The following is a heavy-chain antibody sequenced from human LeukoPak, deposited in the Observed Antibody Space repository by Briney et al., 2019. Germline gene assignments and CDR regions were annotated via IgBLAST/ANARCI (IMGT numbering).Heavy chain of an antibody. J-gene: IGHJ4*02. Sequence: NPGGSLRLSCVASGFTFSSYSMNWVRQAPGKGLEWVSSISSSSSFIYYADSVKGRFTISRDNAKNSLYLQINSLRAEDTAVYYCARDVGGMVGALYYFDSWGQGTLVTVSS. CDR2: ISSSSSFI. CDR1: GFTFSSYS. D-gene: IGHD1-26*01. V-gene: IGHV3-21*01. CDR3: ARDVGGMVGALYYFDS.